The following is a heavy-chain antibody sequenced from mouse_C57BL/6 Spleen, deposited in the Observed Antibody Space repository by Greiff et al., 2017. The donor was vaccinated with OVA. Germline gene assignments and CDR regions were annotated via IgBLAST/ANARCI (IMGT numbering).Heavy chain of an antibody. CDR1: GYTFTSYW. V-gene: IGHV1-59*01. Sequence: QVQLKQPGAELVRPGTSVKLSCKASGYTFTSYWMHWVKQRPGQGLEWIGVIDPSDSYTNYNQKFKGKATLTVDTSSSSAYMQLSSLTSEDSAVYYCARWLLRSYAMDYWGQGTSVTVSS. CDR2: IDPSDSYT. D-gene: IGHD2-3*01. CDR3: ARWLLRSYAMDY. J-gene: IGHJ4*01.